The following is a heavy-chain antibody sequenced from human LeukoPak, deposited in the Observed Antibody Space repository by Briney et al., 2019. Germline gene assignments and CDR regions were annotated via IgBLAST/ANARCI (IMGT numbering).Heavy chain of an antibody. CDR3: ARHCSSSFEDY. CDR2: IYYSGST. D-gene: IGHD6-13*01. V-gene: IGHV4-39*01. CDR1: GGSICSSSYY. Sequence: PSETLSLTCTVSGGSICSSSYYWGWIRQPPGKGLEWIGSIYYSGSTYYNPSLKSRVTISVDTSKNQFSLKLSSVTAADTAVYYCARHCSSSFEDYWGQGTLVTVSS. J-gene: IGHJ4*02.